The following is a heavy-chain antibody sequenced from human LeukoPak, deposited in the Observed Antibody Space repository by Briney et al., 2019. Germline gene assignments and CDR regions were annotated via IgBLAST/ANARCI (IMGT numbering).Heavy chain of an antibody. V-gene: IGHV4-39*01. J-gene: IGHJ4*02. CDR1: GVSISSSSYY. D-gene: IGHD2-2*01. Sequence: SETLSLTCNVSGVSISSSSYYWGWIRQPPGKGLEWIGSIYSSGSTYYNSSLKSRVTISIDTSKNQFSLTLSSVTAADTAVYYCARVIVVVPAASGGFDYWGQGTLVTVSS. CDR3: ARVIVVVPAASGGFDY. CDR2: IYSSGST.